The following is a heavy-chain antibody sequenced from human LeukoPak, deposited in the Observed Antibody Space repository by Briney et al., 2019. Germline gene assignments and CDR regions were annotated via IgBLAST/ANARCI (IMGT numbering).Heavy chain of an antibody. CDR1: GFSFSSQL. D-gene: IGHD6-19*01. V-gene: IGHV3-21*04. J-gene: IGHJ6*02. CDR2: ISSSGGNT. CDR3: ARAEAILSSGRLPGYYGMDV. Sequence: PGGSLRLSCAASGFSFSSQLMNWVRQAPGKGLEWVSGISSSGGNTYYTDSVKGRFTISRDNAKNSLYLQMNSLRAEDTAVYYCARAEAILSSGRLPGYYGMDVWGQGTTVTVSS.